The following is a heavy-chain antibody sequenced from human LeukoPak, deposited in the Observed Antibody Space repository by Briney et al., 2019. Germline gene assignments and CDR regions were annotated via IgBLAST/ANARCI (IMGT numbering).Heavy chain of an antibody. CDR3: ARDRENYDFWSGYYGEMDV. CDR1: GYTFTSYY. V-gene: IGHV1-46*01. D-gene: IGHD3-3*01. Sequence: ASVKVSCKASGYTFTSYYMHWVRQAPGQGLEWMGIINPSGGSTSYAQKFQGRVTMTTDTSTSTAYMELRSLRSDDTAVYYCARDRENYDFWSGYYGEMDVWGKGTTVTVSS. J-gene: IGHJ6*04. CDR2: INPSGGST.